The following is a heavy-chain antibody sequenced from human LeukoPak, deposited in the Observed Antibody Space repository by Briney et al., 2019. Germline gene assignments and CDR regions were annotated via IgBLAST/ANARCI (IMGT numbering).Heavy chain of an antibody. D-gene: IGHD1-1*01. CDR2: ISSGGST. J-gene: IGHJ3*02. CDR3: ARPWRGAFDI. CDR1: GVTVSMNY. V-gene: IGHV3-53*01. Sequence: PGGSLRLSCAASGVTVSMNYMSWVRQAPEKGLEWVSFISSGGSTYYADSVKGRFTISRDNSKNTLYLQMNSLRADDTAVYYCARPWRGAFDIWGQGTMVTVSS.